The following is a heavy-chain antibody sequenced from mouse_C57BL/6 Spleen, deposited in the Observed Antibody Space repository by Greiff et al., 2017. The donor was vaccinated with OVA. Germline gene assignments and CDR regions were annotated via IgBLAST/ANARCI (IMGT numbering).Heavy chain of an antibody. CDR3: ARGDGYDSLYAMDY. D-gene: IGHD2-2*01. V-gene: IGHV1-63*01. CDR1: GYTFTNYW. J-gene: IGHJ4*01. CDR2: IYPGGGYT. Sequence: QVQLQQSGAELVRPGTSVKMSCKASGYTFTNYWIGWAKQRPGHGLEWIGDIYPGGGYTNYNEKFKGKVTLTADKSSSTAYMQFSSLTSEDSAIYYCARGDGYDSLYAMDYWGQGTSVTVSS.